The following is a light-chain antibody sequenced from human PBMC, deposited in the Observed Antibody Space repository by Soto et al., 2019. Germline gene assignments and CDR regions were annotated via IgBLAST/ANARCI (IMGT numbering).Light chain of an antibody. V-gene: IGLV1-36*01. J-gene: IGLJ2*01. CDR1: SSNIGNNA. CDR3: AAWDDSLNGLV. CDR2: YDD. Sequence: QSVLTQPPSVSAAPRQRVTISCSGSSSNIGNNAVNWYQQLPGKAPKLLIYYDDLLPSGVSDRFSGSKSGTSASLAISGLQSGDEADYYCAAWDDSLNGLVFGGGTQLTVL.